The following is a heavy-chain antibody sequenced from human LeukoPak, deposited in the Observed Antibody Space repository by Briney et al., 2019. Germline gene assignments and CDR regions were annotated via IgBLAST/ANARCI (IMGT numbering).Heavy chain of an antibody. D-gene: IGHD6-6*01. J-gene: IGHJ4*02. V-gene: IGHV3-21*01. CDR2: ISSSSSYI. Sequence: PGGSLRLSCAASGFTFSSYSMNWVRQAPGKGLEWVSSISSSSSYIYYADSVKGRFTISRDNAKNSLYLQMNSLRAEDTAVYYCARNSIAARPLDYWGQGTLVTVSS. CDR3: ARNSIAARPLDY. CDR1: GFTFSSYS.